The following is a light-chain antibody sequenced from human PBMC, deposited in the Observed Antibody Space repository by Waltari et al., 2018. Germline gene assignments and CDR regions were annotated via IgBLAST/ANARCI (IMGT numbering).Light chain of an antibody. CDR3: QQHNSHPLT. J-gene: IGKJ4*01. V-gene: IGKV1-17*03. Sequence: DIQMTQSPSSLSASVGDRVTITCRASQTISSYLAWYQQKPGKVPKLLIYAASSLESGVPSRFSGSGSGTEFTLTISSLQPEDFATYYCQQHNSHPLTFGGGTKVEI. CDR1: QTISSY. CDR2: AAS.